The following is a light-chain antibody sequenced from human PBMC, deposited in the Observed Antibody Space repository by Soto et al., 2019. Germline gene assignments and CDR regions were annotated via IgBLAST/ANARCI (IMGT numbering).Light chain of an antibody. CDR3: QQYNNWWT. CDR1: QSVSSS. J-gene: IGKJ1*01. CDR2: GAS. Sequence: EIVMTQSPATLSVSPGERATLSCRASQSVSSSLAWYQQKPGQAPRLLIYGASTRATGIPARFSGSGSGTEFTLTIRSLQSEDFAVYYCQQYNNWWTFGQGTKVDIK. V-gene: IGKV3-15*01.